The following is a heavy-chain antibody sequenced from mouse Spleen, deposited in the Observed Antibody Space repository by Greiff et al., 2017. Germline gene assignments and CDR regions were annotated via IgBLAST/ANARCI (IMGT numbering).Heavy chain of an antibody. V-gene: IGHV1-82*01. CDR3: ARSLGSSGYVFAY. Sequence: VKLQESGPELVKPGASVKISCKASGYAFSSSWMNWVKQRPGKGLEWIGRIYPGDGDTNYNGKFKGKATLTADKSSSTAYMQLSSLTSEDSAVYFCARSLGSSGYVFAYWGQGTLVTVSA. D-gene: IGHD3-1*01. J-gene: IGHJ3*01. CDR1: GYAFSSSW. CDR2: IYPGDGDT.